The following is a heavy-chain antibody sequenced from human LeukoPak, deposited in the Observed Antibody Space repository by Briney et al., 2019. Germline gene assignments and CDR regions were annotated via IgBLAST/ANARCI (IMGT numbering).Heavy chain of an antibody. J-gene: IGHJ6*03. CDR1: GFTFSDYS. CDR2: ITSAGGYT. Sequence: GGSLRLSCGASGFTFSDYSMNWVRQAPGKGLAWVASITSAGGYTYYADSVEGRFTISRDNAQNSLFLQMNSLRAEDTAVYFCATSGGFVLPNAITGNWYMDVWGRGTSVTVSS. V-gene: IGHV3-21*01. CDR3: ATSGGFVLPNAITGNWYMDV. D-gene: IGHD2-2*01.